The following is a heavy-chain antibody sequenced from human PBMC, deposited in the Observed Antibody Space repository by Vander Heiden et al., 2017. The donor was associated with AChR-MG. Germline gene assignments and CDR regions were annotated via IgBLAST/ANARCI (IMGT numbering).Heavy chain of an antibody. CDR3: ARLVGGSEDY. J-gene: IGHJ4*02. D-gene: IGHD2-8*02. Sequence: QVQLQQSGPGLVKPSQTLSLTCAISGDSVPSNSAAWNWIRQSPSRGLEWLGRTYYRSKWHNDYALSVKNRITISPDTSKNKFSLQLNSVTHEDTAVYYCARLVGGSEDYWGQGTLVTVS. CDR1: GDSVPSNSAA. V-gene: IGHV6-1*01. CDR2: TYYRSKWHN.